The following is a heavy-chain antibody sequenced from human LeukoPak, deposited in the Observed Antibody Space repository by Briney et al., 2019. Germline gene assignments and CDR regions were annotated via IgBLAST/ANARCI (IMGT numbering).Heavy chain of an antibody. V-gene: IGHV1-2*02. Sequence: ASVKVSCKASGYTFTGYYMHWVRQAPGQGLEWMGWINPNSGGTNYAQKFQGRVTMTRDTSISTAYMELSRLRSDDTAVYYCARKYSSSWPSYYYNGMDVWGQGTTVTVSS. J-gene: IGHJ6*02. D-gene: IGHD6-13*01. CDR2: INPNSGGT. CDR3: ARKYSSSWPSYYYNGMDV. CDR1: GYTFTGYY.